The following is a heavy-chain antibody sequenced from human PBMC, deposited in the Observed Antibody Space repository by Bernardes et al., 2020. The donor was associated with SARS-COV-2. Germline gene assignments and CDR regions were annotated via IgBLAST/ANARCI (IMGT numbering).Heavy chain of an antibody. J-gene: IGHJ3*02. D-gene: IGHD3-22*01. Sequence: SETLSLTCTVSGCSISSGGYYWSWIRQHPGTGLEWIGYIYYSGSTYYNPSLKSRVTISVDTSKNQFSLKLSSVTAADTAVYYCARGFGITMIVVVMGAFDNWGQGTMVTVSS. CDR1: GCSISSGGYY. CDR2: IYYSGST. V-gene: IGHV4-31*03. CDR3: ARGFGITMIVVVMGAFDN.